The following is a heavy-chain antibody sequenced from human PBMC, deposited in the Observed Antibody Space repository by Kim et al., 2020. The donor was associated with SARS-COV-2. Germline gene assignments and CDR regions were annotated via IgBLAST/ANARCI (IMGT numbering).Heavy chain of an antibody. D-gene: IGHD3-9*01. V-gene: IGHV3-33*01. CDR1: GFTFSSYG. Sequence: GGSLRLSCAASGFTFSSYGMHWVRQAPGKGLEWVAVIWYDGSNKYYADSVKGRFTISRDNSKNTLYLQMNSLRAEDTAVYYCARDARPGYYPFDYWGQGTLVTVSS. J-gene: IGHJ4*02. CDR2: IWYDGSNK. CDR3: ARDARPGYYPFDY.